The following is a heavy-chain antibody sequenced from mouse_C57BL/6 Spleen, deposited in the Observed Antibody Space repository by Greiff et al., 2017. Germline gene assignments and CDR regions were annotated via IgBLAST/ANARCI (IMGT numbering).Heavy chain of an antibody. V-gene: IGHV1-42*01. Sequence: VQLKESGPELVKPGASVKISCKASGYSFTGYYMNWVKQSPEKSLEWIGEINPSTGDTTYNQKFKAKATLTVDKSSSTAYMQLKSLTSEDSAVYYYATSSPFSCWGQGTLVTFSA. CDR1: GYSFTGYY. CDR2: INPSTGDT. CDR3: ATSSPFSC. J-gene: IGHJ3*01. D-gene: IGHD1-1*01.